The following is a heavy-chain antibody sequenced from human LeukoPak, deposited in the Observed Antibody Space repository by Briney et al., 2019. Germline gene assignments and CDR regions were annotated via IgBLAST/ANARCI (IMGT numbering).Heavy chain of an antibody. V-gene: IGHV4-30-2*01. CDR3: ARGGPWELSHRDYFDY. CDR2: IYDSGST. CDR1: GVSISSGGYS. D-gene: IGHD1-26*01. J-gene: IGHJ4*02. Sequence: SQTLSLTCAVSGVSISSGGYSWGWLRQPQGKGLEWIVYIYDSGSTYYNPSLKSRITRTVNTSRNQFSLKVTSVTAAETALYFCARGGPWELSHRDYFDYWGQGTLVTVSS.